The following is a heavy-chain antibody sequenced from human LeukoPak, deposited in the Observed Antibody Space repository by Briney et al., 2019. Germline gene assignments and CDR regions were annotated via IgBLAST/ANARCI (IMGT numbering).Heavy chain of an antibody. V-gene: IGHV4-34*01. CDR1: GFTVSGHP. D-gene: IGHD3-3*01. CDR3: ARLGAGPTYYDFWSGYSSFYFDY. CDR2: IHYSGNT. Sequence: GSLRLSCAASGFTVSGHPMSWVRQPPGKGLEWIGGIHYSGNTYYNPSLKSRVTISIDTSKNQFSLKLSSVTAADTAVYYCARLGAGPTYYDFWSGYSSFYFDYWGQGTLVTVSS. J-gene: IGHJ4*02.